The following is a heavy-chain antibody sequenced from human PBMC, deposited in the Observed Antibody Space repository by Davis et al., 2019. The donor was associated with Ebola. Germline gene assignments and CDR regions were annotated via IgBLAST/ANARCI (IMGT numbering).Heavy chain of an antibody. CDR1: AFTFSSYS. D-gene: IGHD6-19*01. Sequence: GRSLRPSCPPSAFTFSSYSMNWVRQAPGKGLEWVSYISSSSSTIYYADSVKGRFTISRDNAKNTLYLQMNSLRAEDTAVYYCAKGLKVSGWYYFDYWGQGTLVTVSS. J-gene: IGHJ4*02. V-gene: IGHV3-48*01. CDR3: AKGLKVSGWYYFDY. CDR2: ISSSSSTI.